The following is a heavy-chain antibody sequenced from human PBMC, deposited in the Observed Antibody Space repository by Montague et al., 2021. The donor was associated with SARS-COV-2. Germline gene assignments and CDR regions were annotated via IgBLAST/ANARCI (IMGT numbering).Heavy chain of an antibody. V-gene: IGHV4-34*01. Sequence: SETLSLTCAVYGGSFSGYYWSWIRQPPGKGLEWIGEISHSGSTNYNPSLKSRVTISIDTSKNQFSLKLSSVTAADTAVYYCARFAYRRLSIASYHGMDGWGQGTTVTVSS. CDR2: ISHSGST. J-gene: IGHJ6*02. CDR3: ARFAYRRLSIASYHGMDG. D-gene: IGHD2-2*01. CDR1: GGSFSGYY.